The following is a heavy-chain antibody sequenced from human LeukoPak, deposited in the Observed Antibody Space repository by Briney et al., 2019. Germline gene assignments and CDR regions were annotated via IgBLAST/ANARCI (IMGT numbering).Heavy chain of an antibody. V-gene: IGHV1-69*04. CDR2: IIPIFGIA. CDR3: ARDRGHAYDSSGYFDY. Sequence: SVKVSCKASGGTFSSYAISWVRQAPGQGLEWMGRIIPIFGIANYAQKFQGRVTITADKSTSTAYMELSSLRSEDTAVYYCARDRGHAYDSSGYFDYWGLGTLVTVSS. CDR1: GGTFSSYA. D-gene: IGHD3-22*01. J-gene: IGHJ4*02.